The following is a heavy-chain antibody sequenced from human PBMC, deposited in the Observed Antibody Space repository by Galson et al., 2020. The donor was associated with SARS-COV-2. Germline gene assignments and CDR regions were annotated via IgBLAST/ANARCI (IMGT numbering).Heavy chain of an antibody. D-gene: IGHD2-2*01. CDR3: ARLGYCSSTSCHNYYYYYGMDV. Sequence: ASVKVSCKASGYTFTGYYMHWVRQAPGQGLEWMGWINPNSGGTNYAQKFQGRVTMTRDTSISTAYMELSRLRSDDTAVYYCARLGYCSSTSCHNYYYYYGMDVWGQGTTVTVSS. J-gene: IGHJ6*02. V-gene: IGHV1-2*02. CDR2: INPNSGGT. CDR1: GYTFTGYY.